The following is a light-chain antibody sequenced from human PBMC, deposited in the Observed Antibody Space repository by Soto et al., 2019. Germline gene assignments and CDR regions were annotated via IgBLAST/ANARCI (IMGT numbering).Light chain of an antibody. J-gene: IGKJ5*01. CDR3: RQSYSTPPT. CDR1: QSISSY. CDR2: AAS. V-gene: IGKV1-39*01. Sequence: DIQLTQSRSSLSASVGGRVNITCRASQSISSYLNWYQQKPGKAPKLLIYAASSLQSGVPSRFSGSGSGTDFTLTISSLQPEDFATYYCRQSYSTPPTFGQGTRLEIK.